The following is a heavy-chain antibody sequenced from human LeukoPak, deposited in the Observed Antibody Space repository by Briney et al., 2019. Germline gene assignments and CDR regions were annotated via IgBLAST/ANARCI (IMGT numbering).Heavy chain of an antibody. CDR3: GSANRGSYGDLNENN. CDR2: IKRDGSNK. Sequence: PGGSLRLSCAASGFSVSSNCMAWVRQAPGKGLEWVANIKRDGSNKYDVDSVKGCITISRDNAKTLHYLQIDSLRAEDTAVHYCGSANRGSYGDLNENNWAQGPLVTVSS. CDR1: GFSVSSNC. J-gene: IGHJ4*02. D-gene: IGHD4-17*01. V-gene: IGHV3-7*02.